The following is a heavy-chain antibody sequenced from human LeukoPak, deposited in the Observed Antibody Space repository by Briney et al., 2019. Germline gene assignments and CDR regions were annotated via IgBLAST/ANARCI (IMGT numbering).Heavy chain of an antibody. CDR3: ARGWNYGDY. CDR2: VSYTGDA. J-gene: IGHJ4*02. Sequence: SQTLSLTCTVPGGAISSYYWSWIRQPPGKELEWIGYVSYTGDASQNPSLRGRVTMSVDTSNNQVSLELSSVTAADTAVYYCARGWNYGDYWGQGTLVTVSS. CDR1: GGAISSYY. D-gene: IGHD3-3*01. V-gene: IGHV4-59*01.